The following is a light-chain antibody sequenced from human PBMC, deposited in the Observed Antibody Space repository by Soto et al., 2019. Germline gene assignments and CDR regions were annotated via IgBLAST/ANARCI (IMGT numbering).Light chain of an antibody. CDR2: GAS. Sequence: EIVMTQSPAPLSLSPGERAALSCRASQGISSELAWYQQKPGQPPRLLIYGASTRATGVPARFTGSGSGSDFTITISGLQSEAFAVYYCQQGHNWPLTFGQGTRLEI. V-gene: IGKV3-15*01. CDR1: QGISSE. CDR3: QQGHNWPLT. J-gene: IGKJ2*01.